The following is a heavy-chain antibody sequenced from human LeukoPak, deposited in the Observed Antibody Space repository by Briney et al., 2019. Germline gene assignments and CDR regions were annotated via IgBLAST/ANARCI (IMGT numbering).Heavy chain of an antibody. V-gene: IGHV4-30-4*08. CDR2: IYYSGST. Sequence: SQTLSLTCTVSGGSISSGDYYWSWIRQPPGKGLEWVGYIYYSGSTYYNPSLKSRVTISVDTSKNQFSLKLGSVTAADTAVYYCARIVGAGDTFDIWGQGTMVTVSS. J-gene: IGHJ3*02. D-gene: IGHD1-26*01. CDR1: GGSISSGDYY. CDR3: ARIVGAGDTFDI.